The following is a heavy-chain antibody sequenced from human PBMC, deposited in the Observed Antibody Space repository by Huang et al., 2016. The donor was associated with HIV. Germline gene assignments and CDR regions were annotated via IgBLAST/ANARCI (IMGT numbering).Heavy chain of an antibody. CDR3: ARRYNSRRDY. J-gene: IGHJ4*02. Sequence: QVQLEQWGAGLLKASETLSLTCAVYGGSFSVYYWNWLRQAPGKGMEVVGEINHSGNTNYNPSLKSRVNMSGDTSKSQFSLYLTSLSAADTGTYFCARRYNSRRDYWGRGTLVTVHS. CDR1: GGSFSVYY. V-gene: IGHV4-34*02. D-gene: IGHD3-22*01. CDR2: INHSGNT.